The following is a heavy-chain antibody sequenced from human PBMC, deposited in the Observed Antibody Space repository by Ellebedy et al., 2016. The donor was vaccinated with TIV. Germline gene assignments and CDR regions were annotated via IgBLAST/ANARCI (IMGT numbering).Heavy chain of an antibody. CDR3: AREYYYANPPGF. CDR1: RFTFSSYA. D-gene: IGHD3-10*01. Sequence: GESLKISCAASRFTFSSYAMHWVRQAPGKGLEWLAIISYDGNNKYYADSVKGRITISRDNSKNTLSLQMNSLRAENTAVYYCAREYYYANPPGFWGQGALVAVSS. V-gene: IGHV3-30-3*01. CDR2: ISYDGNNK. J-gene: IGHJ4*02.